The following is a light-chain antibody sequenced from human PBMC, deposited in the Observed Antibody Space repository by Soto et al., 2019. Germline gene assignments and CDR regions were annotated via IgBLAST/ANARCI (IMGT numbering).Light chain of an antibody. J-gene: IGKJ1*01. CDR3: QHYNSYSEA. CDR2: KAS. V-gene: IGKV1-5*03. CDR1: QTSSSW. Sequence: IELTQSPSTLSGSVGDSVTITCRASQTSSSWLAWYQKKPGKAPKLLIYKASTLKRGVPSRVSGSGSGTEFTLTISSLQPDDFATYYCQHYNSYSEAFGQGTKVDIK.